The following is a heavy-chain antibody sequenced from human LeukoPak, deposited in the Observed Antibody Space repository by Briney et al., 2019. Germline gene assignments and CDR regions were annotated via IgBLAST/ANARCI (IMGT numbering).Heavy chain of an antibody. CDR2: IVYDGRNQ. J-gene: IGHJ4*02. CDR3: VKSMLGGYRLLIDS. Sequence: GKCLRLSCAASGFTFSYYGIHWVRQVPGKGLEWVAGIVYDGRNQFYADPVKGRFTISRDNSKNTLFLQMNSLRAEDTAVYYCVKSMLGGYRLLIDSWGQGTLVTVFS. D-gene: IGHD5-12*01. V-gene: IGHV3-30*18. CDR1: GFTFSYYG.